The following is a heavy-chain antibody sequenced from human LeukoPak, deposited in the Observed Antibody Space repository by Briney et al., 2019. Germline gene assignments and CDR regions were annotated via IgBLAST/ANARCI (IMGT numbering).Heavy chain of an antibody. D-gene: IGHD1-1*01. CDR3: ARGGTGTTSFDY. Sequence: GASVKVSCKASGYTFTNYYMHWVRQAPGQGLEWMGIINPSGGSTRYAQKFQGRVTMTRDTSTSTVYMELSSLGSEDTAVYYCARGGTGTTSFDYWGQGTLVTVSS. J-gene: IGHJ4*02. CDR2: INPSGGST. CDR1: GYTFTNYY. V-gene: IGHV1-46*01.